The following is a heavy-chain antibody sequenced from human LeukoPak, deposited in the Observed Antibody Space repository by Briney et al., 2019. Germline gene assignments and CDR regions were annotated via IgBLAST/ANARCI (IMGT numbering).Heavy chain of an antibody. J-gene: IGHJ4*02. CDR1: GGSFSGYY. CDR3: ARGNYGGNSSREQS. V-gene: IGHV4-34*01. CDR2: VNHSGST. Sequence: SETLSLTCAVYGGSFSGYYWSWIRQPPGKGLEWIGEVNHSGSTNYNPSLKSRVTISVDTSKNQLSLKLSSVTAADTAVYYCARGNYGGNSSREQSWGQGTLVTVSS. D-gene: IGHD4-17*01.